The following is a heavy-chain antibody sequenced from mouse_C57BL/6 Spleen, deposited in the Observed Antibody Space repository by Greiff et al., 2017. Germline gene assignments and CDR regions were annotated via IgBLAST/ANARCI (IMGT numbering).Heavy chain of an antibody. D-gene: IGHD2-2*01. V-gene: IGHV1-54*01. CDR1: GYAFTNYL. Sequence: VQLQQSGAELVRPGTSVKVSCKASGYAFTNYLIEWVKQRPGQGLEWIGVINPGSGGTNYNEKFKGKATMTADKSSSTAYMQHRSLTSEDSAVYYCARLDGYDPYYYAMDYWGQGTSVTVSS. CDR2: INPGSGGT. J-gene: IGHJ4*01. CDR3: ARLDGYDPYYYAMDY.